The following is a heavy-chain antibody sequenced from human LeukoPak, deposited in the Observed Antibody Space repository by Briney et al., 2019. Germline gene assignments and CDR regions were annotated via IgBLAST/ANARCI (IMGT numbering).Heavy chain of an antibody. J-gene: IGHJ6*03. V-gene: IGHV4-39*07. Sequence: SETLSLTCTVSGGSISSSSYYWGWIRQPPGKGLEWIGSIYYSGSTYYNPSLKSRVTISVDTSKNQFSLKLSSVTAADTAVYYCARGETNYLHYYYYMDVWGKGTTVTVSS. CDR1: GGSISSSSYY. CDR3: ARGETNYLHYYYYMDV. CDR2: IYYSGST. D-gene: IGHD3-10*01.